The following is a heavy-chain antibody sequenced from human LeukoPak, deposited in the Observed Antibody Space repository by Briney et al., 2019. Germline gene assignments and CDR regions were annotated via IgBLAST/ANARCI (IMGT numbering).Heavy chain of an antibody. CDR2: IYYSGST. J-gene: IGHJ4*02. V-gene: IGHV4-59*01. CDR3: ARSGYSYGHYFDY. D-gene: IGHD5-18*01. CDR1: GGSISSDY. Sequence: SETLSLTCTVSGGSISSDYWSWIRQPPGKGLEWIGYIYYSGSTNYNPSLKSRVTISVDTSKNQFSLKLSSVTAADTAVYYCARSGYSYGHYFDYWGQGTLVTVSS.